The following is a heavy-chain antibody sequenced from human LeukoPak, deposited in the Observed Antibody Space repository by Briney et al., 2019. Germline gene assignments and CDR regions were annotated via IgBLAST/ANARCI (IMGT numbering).Heavy chain of an antibody. D-gene: IGHD2-2*01. CDR3: ARDRCSSTSCYVEGPSDSYNWFDP. CDR1: GFTFRSYG. Sequence: GGSLRLSCEASGFTFRSYGMHWVRQAPGEGLEWVAVISYDGSNKYYADSVKGRFTISRDNSKNTLYLQMNSLRAEDTAVYYCARDRCSSTSCYVEGPSDSYNWFDPWGQGTLVTVSS. J-gene: IGHJ5*02. V-gene: IGHV3-30*03. CDR2: ISYDGSNK.